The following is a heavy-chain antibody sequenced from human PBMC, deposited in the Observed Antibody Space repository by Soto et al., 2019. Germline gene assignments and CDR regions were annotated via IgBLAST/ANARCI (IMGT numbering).Heavy chain of an antibody. V-gene: IGHV1-2*04. D-gene: IGHD6-6*01. J-gene: IGHJ4*02. CDR2: INPSSGGT. CDR1: GYTFTGYY. CDR3: ARSSPSSPLDY. Sequence: GASVKVSCKASGYTFTGYYMHWVRQAPGQGLEWMGWINPSSGGTNYAQKFQGWVTMTRDTSISTAYMELSRLRSDDTAVYYCARSSPSSPLDYWGQGTLVTVSS.